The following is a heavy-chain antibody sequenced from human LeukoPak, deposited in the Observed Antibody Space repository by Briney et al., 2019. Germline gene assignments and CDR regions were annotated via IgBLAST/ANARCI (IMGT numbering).Heavy chain of an antibody. D-gene: IGHD6-13*01. CDR1: GFTFSSYW. J-gene: IGHJ3*02. CDR2: IKQDGSEK. CDR3: AGTIAAAGPDAFDI. Sequence: GGSLRLSCAASGFTFSSYWMSWVRQAPGKGLEWVANIKQDGSEKYYVDSVKGRFTISRDNAKNSLYLQMNSLRAEDTAVYYCAGTIAAAGPDAFDIWGQGTMVTVSS. V-gene: IGHV3-7*01.